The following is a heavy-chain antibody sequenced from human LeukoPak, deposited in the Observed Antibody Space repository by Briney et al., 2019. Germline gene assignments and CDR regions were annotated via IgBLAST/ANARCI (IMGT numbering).Heavy chain of an antibody. CDR3: ARGGVAAAGTGTKLHFDY. V-gene: IGHV1-69*01. CDR2: IIPIFGTA. Sequence: SVNVSCKASGGTFRSYAISWVRQAPAQGLEWMGGIIPIFGTANYAQKFQGRVTITADESTSTAYMELSSLRSEDTAVYYCARGGVAAAGTGTKLHFDYWGQGTLVTVSS. D-gene: IGHD6-13*01. CDR1: GGTFRSYA. J-gene: IGHJ4*02.